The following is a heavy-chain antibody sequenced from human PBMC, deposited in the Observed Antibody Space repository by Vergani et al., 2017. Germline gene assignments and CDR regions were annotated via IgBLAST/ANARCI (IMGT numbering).Heavy chain of an antibody. CDR2: INPSGGHT. Sequence: QVQLVQSGAEVKKPGASVKVSCKVSGYTLTELSMHWVRQAPGQGLEWMGIINPSGGHTNYAQKFQGRVTMTRDTSTSTVYMELGSLRSEDTAIYYCARGDYGILTGYRYWGEGTLVTVSA. J-gene: IGHJ4*02. D-gene: IGHD3-9*01. CDR1: GYTLTELS. V-gene: IGHV1-46*03. CDR3: ARGDYGILTGYRY.